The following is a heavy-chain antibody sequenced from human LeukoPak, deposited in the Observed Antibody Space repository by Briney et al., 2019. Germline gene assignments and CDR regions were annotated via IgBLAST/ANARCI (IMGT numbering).Heavy chain of an antibody. D-gene: IGHD3-3*02. CDR2: IYSSGST. J-gene: IGHJ6*03. CDR3: ARATEAFYYYIDV. Sequence: PSETLSLTCTVSGGSISGSYWMWIRQPAGKGLEWIGRIYSSGSTYYNPSVKSRALMSVDTSKNQFSLKLSSVTVADAAVYFCARATEAFYYYIDVWGKGTTVTVSS. V-gene: IGHV4-4*07. CDR1: GGSISGSY.